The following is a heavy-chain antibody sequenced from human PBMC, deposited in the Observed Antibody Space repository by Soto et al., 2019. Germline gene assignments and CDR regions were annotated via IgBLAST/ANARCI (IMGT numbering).Heavy chain of an antibody. V-gene: IGHV1-18*01. Sequence: QVQLVQSVAEVKKPGASVKVSCKASGYTFTSYGISWVRQAPGQGREWMGWISAYNGNTNYAQKLQGRVTMTTDTSMSTAYMEVRSLRSDDTAVYYCARVRSDYAILTGYNYYYYMDVGGKGTTVTVSS. D-gene: IGHD3-9*01. CDR2: ISAYNGNT. CDR3: ARVRSDYAILTGYNYYYYMDV. CDR1: GYTFTSYG. J-gene: IGHJ6*03.